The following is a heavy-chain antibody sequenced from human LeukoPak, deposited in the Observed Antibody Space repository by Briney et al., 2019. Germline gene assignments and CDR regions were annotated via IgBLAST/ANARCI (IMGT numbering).Heavy chain of an antibody. J-gene: IGHJ4*02. CDR3: ARDRGGRWLQSPHIDY. D-gene: IGHD5-24*01. CDR2: IYYSGST. CDR1: GGSFSDYY. Sequence: KPSETLSLTCAVYGGSFSDYYWSWIRQPPGKGLEWIGYIYYSGSTYYNPSLKSRVTISVDTSKNQFSLKLSSVTAADTAVYYCARDRGGRWLQSPHIDYWGQGTLVTVSS. V-gene: IGHV4-30-4*01.